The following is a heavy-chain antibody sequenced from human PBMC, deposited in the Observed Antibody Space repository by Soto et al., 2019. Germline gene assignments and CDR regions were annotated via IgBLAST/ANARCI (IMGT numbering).Heavy chain of an antibody. CDR2: LYWDDDK. J-gene: IGHJ4*02. CDR1: GFSLTTSGVG. CDR3: AHRVLRTVFGLVTTTAIYFDF. V-gene: IGHV2-5*02. D-gene: IGHD3-3*01. Sequence: QITLNESGPTVVRPTETLTLTCRFSGFSLTTSGVGVGWVRQSPGKAPEWLALLYWDDDKRYSETLKSRLTITQDTSKNQVVLTVANLDPTDTATYYCAHRVLRTVFGLVTTTAIYFDFWGQGTPVAVSS.